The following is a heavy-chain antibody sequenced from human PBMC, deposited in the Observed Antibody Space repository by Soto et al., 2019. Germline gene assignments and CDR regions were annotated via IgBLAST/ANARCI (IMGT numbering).Heavy chain of an antibody. D-gene: IGHD5-12*01. CDR3: TRRSGYDS. J-gene: IGHJ5*02. Sequence: GVSLRLSFAAPGFTFSGSAMHWVRQASGKGLEWVGRIRSKANSYATAYAASVKGRFTISRDDSKNTAYLQMNSLKTEDTAVYYCTRRSGYDSWGKGTLVTVSS. V-gene: IGHV3-73*01. CDR2: IRSKANSYAT. CDR1: GFTFSGSA.